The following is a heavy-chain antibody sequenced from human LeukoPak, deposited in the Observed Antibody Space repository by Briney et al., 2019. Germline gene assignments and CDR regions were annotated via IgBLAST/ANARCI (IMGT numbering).Heavy chain of an antibody. CDR2: IKPDGSET. J-gene: IGHJ4*02. CDR3: GRFGYEAAVDL. V-gene: IGHV3-7*01. D-gene: IGHD6-13*01. CDR1: GFMFSTYW. Sequence: PGGSLRLSCAAPGFMFSTYWVTWVRQAPGEGLEWVANIKPDGSETYYVDPVRGRFTISRDNAKNLLYLQMNSLRGEDTAVYYCGRFGYEAAVDLWGQGTLVTVSS.